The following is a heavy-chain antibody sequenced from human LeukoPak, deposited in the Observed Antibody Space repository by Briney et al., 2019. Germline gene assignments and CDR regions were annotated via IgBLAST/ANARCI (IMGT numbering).Heavy chain of an antibody. D-gene: IGHD5-18*01. CDR3: ARAHVRYSYGGVDY. Sequence: GGSLRLSCAASGFTLISYSMNWVRQAPGKGLEWVSYISSSSSTIYYADSVKGRFTISRDNAKNSLYLQMNSLRDEDTAVYYCARAHVRYSYGGVDYWGQGTLVTVSS. J-gene: IGHJ4*02. CDR1: GFTLISYS. V-gene: IGHV3-48*02. CDR2: ISSSSSTI.